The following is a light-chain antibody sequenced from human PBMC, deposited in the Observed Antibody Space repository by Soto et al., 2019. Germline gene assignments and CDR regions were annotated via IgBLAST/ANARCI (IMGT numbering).Light chain of an antibody. CDR2: WAS. CDR3: QQYYGIPYT. J-gene: IGKJ2*01. Sequence: DIVMTQSPDSLAVSLGERATINCKSSQSILYSSNNKNYLAWYQQKAGQPPKLLIYWASTREYGVPDRFSGGGSGTDFTLTISSLQAEDGAVYYCQQYYGIPYTFGQGTKLEIK. V-gene: IGKV4-1*01. CDR1: QSILYSSNNKNY.